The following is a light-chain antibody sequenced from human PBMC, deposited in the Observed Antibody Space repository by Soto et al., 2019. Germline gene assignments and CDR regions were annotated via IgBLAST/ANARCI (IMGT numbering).Light chain of an antibody. V-gene: IGLV2-14*03. Sequence: QSALTQPASVSGSPGQSITISCTGTNSDIGGYNYVSWYQQHPGKAPKLIIYDVSHRPSGVSYRFSGSKSGNTASLTISGLQAEDEADYYCSAYTSRSTLGVFGGGTKLTVL. CDR2: DVS. CDR1: NSDIGGYNY. CDR3: SAYTSRSTLGV. J-gene: IGLJ2*01.